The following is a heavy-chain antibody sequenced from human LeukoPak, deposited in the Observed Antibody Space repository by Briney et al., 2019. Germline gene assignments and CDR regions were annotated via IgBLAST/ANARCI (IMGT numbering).Heavy chain of an antibody. CDR2: INPNSGGT. CDR3: ARGHDFWSGYLY. D-gene: IGHD3-3*01. CDR1: GYTFTSYA. Sequence: GASVKVSCKASGYTFTSYAMNWVRQAPGQGLEWMGWINPNSGGTNYAQKFQGRVTMTRDTSISTAYMELSRLRSDDTAVYYCARGHDFWSGYLYWGQGTLVTVSS. J-gene: IGHJ4*02. V-gene: IGHV1-2*02.